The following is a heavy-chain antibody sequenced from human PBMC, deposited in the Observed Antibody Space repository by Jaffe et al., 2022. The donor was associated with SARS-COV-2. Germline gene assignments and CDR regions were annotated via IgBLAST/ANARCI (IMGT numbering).Heavy chain of an antibody. CDR2: ISGSGGST. Sequence: EVQLLESGGGLVQPGGSLRLSCAASGFTFSSYAMSWVRQAPGKGLEWVSAISGSGGSTYYADSVKGRFTISRDNSKNTLYLQMNSLRAEDTAVYYCAKADYNQRGEDWVSPRDYYYGMDVWGQGTTVTVSS. V-gene: IGHV3-23*01. CDR1: GFTFSSYA. J-gene: IGHJ6*02. D-gene: IGHD4-4*01. CDR3: AKADYNQRGEDWVSPRDYYYGMDV.